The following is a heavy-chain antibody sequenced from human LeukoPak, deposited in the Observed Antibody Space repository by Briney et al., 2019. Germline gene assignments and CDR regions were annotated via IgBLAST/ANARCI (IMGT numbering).Heavy chain of an antibody. Sequence: GASVKVSCKASGYTFTSYGISWVRQAPGQGLEWMGWISAYNGNTNYAQKLRGRVTMTTDTSTSTAYMELRSLRSDDTAVYYCARVSVPGYQLLSFCDYWGQGTLVTVSS. D-gene: IGHD2-2*01. CDR1: GYTFTSYG. J-gene: IGHJ4*02. V-gene: IGHV1-18*01. CDR2: ISAYNGNT. CDR3: ARVSVPGYQLLSFCDY.